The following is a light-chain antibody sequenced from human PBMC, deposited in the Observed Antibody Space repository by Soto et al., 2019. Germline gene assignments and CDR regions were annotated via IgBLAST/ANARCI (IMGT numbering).Light chain of an antibody. CDR1: QGISSY. V-gene: IGKV1-8*01. CDR2: AAS. Sequence: AIRMTQSPSSLSASTVDRVTITCRASQGISSYLAWYQQKPGKAPKLLIYAASTLQSGVPSRFSGSGSGTDFTLTISCLQSEDFATYYCQHYYSYPRGFGGGTKVEIK. CDR3: QHYYSYPRG. J-gene: IGKJ4*01.